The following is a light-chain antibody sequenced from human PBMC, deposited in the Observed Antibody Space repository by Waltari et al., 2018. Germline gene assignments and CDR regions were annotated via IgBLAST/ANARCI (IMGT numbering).Light chain of an antibody. V-gene: IGLV2-8*01. CDR3: SSYAGSENVV. J-gene: IGLJ3*02. CDR1: SNNVGGYNY. CDR2: EVY. Sequence: QSALTPPPSASGSLRQSATISCTGTSNNVGGYNYVSWYQQHPGKAPRLMIYEVYNRPSGVPDRFSGSKSGNTASLTVSGLQADDEADYYCSSYAGSENVVFGGGTKLTVL.